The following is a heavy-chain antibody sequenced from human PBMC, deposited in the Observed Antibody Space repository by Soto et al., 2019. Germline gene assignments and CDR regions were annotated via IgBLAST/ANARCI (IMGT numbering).Heavy chain of an antibody. CDR1: GFTFSSYA. CDR3: ARVQYCSGGSCLYGMDV. J-gene: IGHJ6*02. V-gene: IGHV3-53*01. Sequence: GGSLRLSCAASGFTFSSYAMSWVRQAPGKGLEWVSVIYSGGSTYYADSVKGRFTISRDNSKNTLYLQMNSLRAEDTAVYYCARVQYCSGGSCLYGMDVWGQGTTVTVS. D-gene: IGHD2-15*01. CDR2: IYSGGST.